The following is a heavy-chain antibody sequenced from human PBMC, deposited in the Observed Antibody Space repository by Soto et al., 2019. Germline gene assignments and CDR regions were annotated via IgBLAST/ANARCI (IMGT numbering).Heavy chain of an antibody. CDR3: ARGRDGDYFDY. Sequence: QVQLQESGPGLVKPSETLSLSCTVSGDSVRNDYNSWIRQPPGKGLEWIGYISYSGSLNYNPSLTSRVIISVDTSKNQFSLKLSSVTAADTAVYYCARGRDGDYFDYWGQGTLVTVSS. V-gene: IGHV4-59*02. CDR2: ISYSGSL. J-gene: IGHJ4*02. CDR1: GDSVRNDY. D-gene: IGHD4-17*01.